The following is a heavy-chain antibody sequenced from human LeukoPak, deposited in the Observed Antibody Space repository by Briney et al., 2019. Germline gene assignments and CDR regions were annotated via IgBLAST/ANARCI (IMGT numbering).Heavy chain of an antibody. D-gene: IGHD2-15*01. CDR3: ARISQSSGGFYY. CDR1: GGSISNSGGFY. V-gene: IGHV4-31*02. CDR2: ISYRGST. J-gene: IGHJ4*02. Sequence: SETLSLTCTVSGGSISNSGGFYWSWIRQHPGNGLEWIGFISYRGSTYYNPSLKSRVSTSVDTSRSQFSLRLTSVTDEDTAVYYCARISQSSGGFYYWGQGSLVTVSS.